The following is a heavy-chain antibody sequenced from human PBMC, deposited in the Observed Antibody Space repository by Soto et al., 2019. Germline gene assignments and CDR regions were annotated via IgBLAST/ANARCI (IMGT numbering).Heavy chain of an antibody. V-gene: IGHV3-30*03. CDR3: ARVSWREKYGMDV. Sequence: PGGSLRLSCAASGFTFSSYGMHWVRQAPGKGLEWVAVISYDGSNKYYADSVKGRFTISRDNSKNTLYLQMNSLRAEDTAVYYCARVSWREKYGMDVWGQGPTVTVSS. CDR2: ISYDGSNK. J-gene: IGHJ6*02. CDR1: GFTFSSYG.